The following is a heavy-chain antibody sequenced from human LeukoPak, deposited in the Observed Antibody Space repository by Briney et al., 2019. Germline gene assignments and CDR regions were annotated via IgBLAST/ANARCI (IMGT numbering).Heavy chain of an antibody. CDR1: GFTFSSYA. Sequence: GGSLRLSCAASGFTFSSYAMRWVRRAPGKGLEWVSASSGSGGSTYYADSVKGRFTISRDNSKNTLYLQMNSLRAEDTAVYYCATEGYCSSTSCYAGDWFDPWGQGTLVTVSS. J-gene: IGHJ5*02. D-gene: IGHD2-2*01. CDR3: ATEGYCSSTSCYAGDWFDP. CDR2: SSGSGGST. V-gene: IGHV3-23*01.